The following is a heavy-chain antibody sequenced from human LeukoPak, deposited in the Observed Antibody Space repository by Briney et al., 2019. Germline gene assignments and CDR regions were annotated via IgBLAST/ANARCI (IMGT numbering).Heavy chain of an antibody. Sequence: SETLSLTCTVSGGSISSYYWSWIRQPAGKGLGWIGRIYTSGSTSYNPSLKSRVTMSVDTSKNQFSLKLSSVTAADTAVYYCAKAYSSSWFPVRHNWFDPWGQGTLVTVSS. J-gene: IGHJ5*02. CDR3: AKAYSSSWFPVRHNWFDP. CDR1: GGSISSYY. D-gene: IGHD6-13*01. CDR2: IYTSGST. V-gene: IGHV4-4*07.